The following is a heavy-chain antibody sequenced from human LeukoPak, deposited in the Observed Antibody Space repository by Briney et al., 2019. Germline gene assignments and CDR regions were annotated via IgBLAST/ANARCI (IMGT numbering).Heavy chain of an antibody. CDR2: ISAYNGNT. D-gene: IGHD2-2*01. J-gene: IGHJ5*02. CDR3: ASDCSSTSCYGGGFDP. Sequence: GASVKVSCKASGYTFTNYGISWVRQAPGQGLEWMGWISAYNGNTNYAQKLQGRVTMTTDTSTSTAYMELRSLRSDDTAVYYCASDCSSTSCYGGGFDPWGQGTLVTVSS. CDR1: GYTFTNYG. V-gene: IGHV1-18*01.